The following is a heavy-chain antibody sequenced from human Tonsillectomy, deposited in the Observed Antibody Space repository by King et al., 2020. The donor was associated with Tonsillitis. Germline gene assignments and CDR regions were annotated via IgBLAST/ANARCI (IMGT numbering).Heavy chain of an antibody. D-gene: IGHD2-15*01. CDR1: GGTFSSYA. CDR3: ARSRYVGQQIPGYDFDY. V-gene: IGHV1-69*09. Sequence: VQLVESGAEVKKPGSSVKVSCKASGGTFSSYAISWVRQAPGQGLEWMGRIIPILGIANYAQKFQGRVTVTADKSTSTAYMELSSLRSEDTAVYYCARSRYVGQQIPGYDFDYWRLGTLVTVLS. CDR2: IIPILGIA. J-gene: IGHJ4*02.